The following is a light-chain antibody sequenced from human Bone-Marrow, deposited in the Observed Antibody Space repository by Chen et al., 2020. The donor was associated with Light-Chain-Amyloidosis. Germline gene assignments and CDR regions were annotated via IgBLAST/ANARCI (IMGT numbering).Light chain of an antibody. J-gene: IGLJ2*01. CDR2: RDT. CDR3: QSADSSGTYEVI. CDR1: DLPTEY. V-gene: IGLV3-25*03. Sequence: SYELTQPPSVSVSPGQTARITCSGDDLPTEYAYWYQQKPGQAPVLVIHRDTERPSGISERFSGSSSGTTATLTISGVQAEDEADYHCQSADSSGTYEVIFGGGTTLTVL.